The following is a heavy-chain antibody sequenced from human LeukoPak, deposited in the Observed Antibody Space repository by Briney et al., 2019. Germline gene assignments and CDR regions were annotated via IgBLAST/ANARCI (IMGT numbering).Heavy chain of an antibody. CDR1: GFTDSSNY. CDR3: ASRSSIAARGDAFDI. J-gene: IGHJ3*02. Sequence: GGSLRLSCAASGFTDSSNYMSWVRQAPGKGLEWVQVIYSGGSTYYADSVRGRFTISRDNSKNTLYLQMNSLRAEDTAVYYCASRSSIAARGDAFDIWGQGTMVTVSS. CDR2: IYSGGST. V-gene: IGHV3-53*01. D-gene: IGHD6-6*01.